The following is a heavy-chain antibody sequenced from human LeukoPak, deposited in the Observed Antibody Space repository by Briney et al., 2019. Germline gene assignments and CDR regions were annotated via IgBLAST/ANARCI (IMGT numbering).Heavy chain of an antibody. J-gene: IGHJ4*02. V-gene: IGHV4-34*01. D-gene: IGHD3-22*01. CDR1: GGSFSGYY. CDR2: INHSGST. Sequence: SETLSLTCAVYGGSFSGYYWSWIRQPPGKGLEWIGEINHSGSTNYNPSLKSRVTIPVDTSKNQFSLKLSSVTAADTAVYYCAAYYYDSSTYYYYFDYWGQGTLVTVSS. CDR3: AAYYYDSSTYYYYFDY.